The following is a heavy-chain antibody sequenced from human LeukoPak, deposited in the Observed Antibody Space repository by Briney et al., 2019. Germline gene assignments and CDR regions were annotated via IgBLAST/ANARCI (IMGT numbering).Heavy chain of an antibody. CDR3: ARDIVVVPAAKSPSVDY. D-gene: IGHD2-2*01. CDR2: IYSGGST. CDR1: GFTVSSNY. J-gene: IGHJ4*02. Sequence: GGSLRLSCAASGFTVSSNYMSWVRQAPGRGLEWVSVIYSGGSTYYADSVKGRFTISRDNSKNTLYLQMNSLRAEDTAVYYCARDIVVVPAAKSPSVDYWGQGTLVTVSS. V-gene: IGHV3-66*01.